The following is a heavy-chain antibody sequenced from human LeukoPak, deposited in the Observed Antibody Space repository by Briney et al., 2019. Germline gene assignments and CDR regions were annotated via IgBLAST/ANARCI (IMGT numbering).Heavy chain of an antibody. CDR2: ISSSGSTI. V-gene: IGHV3-48*03. Sequence: GGSLRLSCAASGFTFSSYEMNWVRQAPGKGLEWVSYISSSGSTIYYADSVKGRFTISRDNAKNSLYLQMNSLRAEDTALYYCARVGSSGTFGGVIVRDAFDIWGQGTMVTVSS. J-gene: IGHJ3*02. CDR1: GFTFSSYE. CDR3: ARVGSSGTFGGVIVRDAFDI. D-gene: IGHD3-16*02.